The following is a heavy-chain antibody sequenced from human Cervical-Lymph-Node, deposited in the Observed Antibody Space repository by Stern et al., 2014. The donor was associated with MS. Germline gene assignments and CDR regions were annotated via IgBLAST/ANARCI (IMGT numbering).Heavy chain of an antibody. CDR2: IWYDGSNK. Sequence: VQLLESGGGVVQPGRSLRLSCAASGFTFSSYGMHWVRQAPGTGLEWVAVIWYDGSNKYYADYVKGRFTISRDNSKNTLYLQMNSLRAEDTAVYYCARDSDSSGYYYGDAFDIWGQGTMVTVSS. J-gene: IGHJ3*02. V-gene: IGHV3-33*01. CDR3: ARDSDSSGYYYGDAFDI. CDR1: GFTFSSYG. D-gene: IGHD3-22*01.